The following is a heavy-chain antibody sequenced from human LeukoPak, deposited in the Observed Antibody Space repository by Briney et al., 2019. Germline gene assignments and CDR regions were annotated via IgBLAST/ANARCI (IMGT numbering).Heavy chain of an antibody. CDR2: INHSGST. CDR3: ARTVVGGIAARTLYYFDY. J-gene: IGHJ4*02. D-gene: IGHD6-6*01. V-gene: IGHV4-34*01. Sequence: SETLSLTCAVYGGSFSGYYWSWIRQPPGKGLEWIGEINHSGSTNYNPSLKSRVTISVDTSKNQFSLKLSSVTAADTAVYYCARTVVGGIAARTLYYFDYWGQGTLVTVSS. CDR1: GGSFSGYY.